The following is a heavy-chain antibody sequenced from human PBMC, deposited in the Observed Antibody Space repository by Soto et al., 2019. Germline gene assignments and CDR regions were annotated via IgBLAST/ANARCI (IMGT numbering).Heavy chain of an antibody. V-gene: IGHV1-69*01. CDR2: IIPVFGTP. Sequence: QEQLVQSGAEVKKPGSSVKVSCKDSGGLFSSYAISWVRQAPGQGLEWMGGIIPVFGTPYYAQKFQGRVTITADESTNTAYMELSSLRSEDTAVYYCNRGSEYDFWSGYLWGQGTLVSVSS. D-gene: IGHD3-3*01. CDR3: NRGSEYDFWSGYL. J-gene: IGHJ4*02. CDR1: GGLFSSYA.